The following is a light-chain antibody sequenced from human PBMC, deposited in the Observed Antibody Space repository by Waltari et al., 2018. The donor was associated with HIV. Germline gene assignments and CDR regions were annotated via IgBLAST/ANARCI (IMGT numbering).Light chain of an antibody. CDR3: QQSYATPWT. CDR2: AAS. J-gene: IGKJ1*01. CDR1: QGITNS. Sequence: DIQMTQSPSSLSASVGDRVTITCRASQGITNSLAWYQQNPGKAPKVLLYAASTLEGGVPSRFSGSGSGTDYTLIISSLQPEDSATYYCQQSYATPWTFGLGTKVQIK. V-gene: IGKV1-NL1*01.